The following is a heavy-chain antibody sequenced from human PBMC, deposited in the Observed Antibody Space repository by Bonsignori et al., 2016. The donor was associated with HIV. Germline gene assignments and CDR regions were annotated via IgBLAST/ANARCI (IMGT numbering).Heavy chain of an antibody. V-gene: IGHV1-2*02. D-gene: IGHD6-19*01. J-gene: IGHJ4*02. CDR2: INPNSGGT. CDR3: ARDRGIAVGPDY. Sequence: WVRQAPGQGLEWMGWINPNSGGTNYAQKFQGRVTMTRDTSISTAYMELSRLRSDDTAVYYCARDRGIAVGPDYWGQGTLVTVSS.